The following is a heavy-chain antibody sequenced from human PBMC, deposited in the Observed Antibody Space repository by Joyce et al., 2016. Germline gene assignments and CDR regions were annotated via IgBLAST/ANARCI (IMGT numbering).Heavy chain of an antibody. CDR1: GFSFSSYG. CDR2: ISYDGSNK. J-gene: IGHJ4*02. D-gene: IGHD6-19*01. V-gene: IGHV3-30*18. CDR3: AKIRGPRAVAGNALDY. Sequence: QVQLVESGGGVVQPGRSLRLSCAASGFSFSSYGMHWVRQAPGKGLEWVAVISYDGSNKYYADSVKGRFSISRDNSKNTLYLQMNSLRTEDTAVYYCAKIRGPRAVAGNALDYWGQGTLVTVSS.